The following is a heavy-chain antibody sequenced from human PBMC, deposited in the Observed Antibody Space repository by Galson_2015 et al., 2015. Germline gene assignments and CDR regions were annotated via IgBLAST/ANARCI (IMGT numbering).Heavy chain of an antibody. CDR3: ARGTSGYDS. Sequence: SLRLSCAASGFTFSSYHMIWVRQTPGKGLEWIAFISTSSSTIYYAESVKGRFTISRDNAKNSLYLQMDSLGAEDTAVYYCARGTSGYDSWGQGTLVTVS. D-gene: IGHD5-12*01. CDR2: ISTSSSTI. CDR1: GFTFSSYH. V-gene: IGHV3-48*01. J-gene: IGHJ5*01.